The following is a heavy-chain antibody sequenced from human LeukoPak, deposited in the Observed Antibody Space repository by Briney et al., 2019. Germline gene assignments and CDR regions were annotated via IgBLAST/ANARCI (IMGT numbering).Heavy chain of an antibody. D-gene: IGHD2-2*01. V-gene: IGHV4-34*01. CDR2: INHCGST. CDR1: GRSFSGYY. Sequence: PSETLSLTCAVYGRSFSGYYWSWIRQPPAKGLEWIGDINHCGSTNYNPSLQSRVTISGDTSKEQFFLKLSSVTAADTAVYYCARGQLGYCSSTSCYGAKNWFDPWGQGTLVTVSS. CDR3: ARGQLGYCSSTSCYGAKNWFDP. J-gene: IGHJ5*02.